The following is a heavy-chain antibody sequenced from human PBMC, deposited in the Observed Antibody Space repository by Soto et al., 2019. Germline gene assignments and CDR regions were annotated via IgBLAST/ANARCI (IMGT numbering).Heavy chain of an antibody. Sequence: PSETLSLTCTVSGDSFKNYYWSWIRQPAGKGLEWIGRIYSSGSTNYNPSLKSRVTMSVDTPRKQFSLKLSSATAADTAVYYCATLRRGYSYGWDYYYYYGMDVWGQGTTVTVSS. V-gene: IGHV4-4*07. D-gene: IGHD5-18*01. J-gene: IGHJ6*02. CDR3: ATLRRGYSYGWDYYYYYGMDV. CDR2: IYSSGST. CDR1: GDSFKNYY.